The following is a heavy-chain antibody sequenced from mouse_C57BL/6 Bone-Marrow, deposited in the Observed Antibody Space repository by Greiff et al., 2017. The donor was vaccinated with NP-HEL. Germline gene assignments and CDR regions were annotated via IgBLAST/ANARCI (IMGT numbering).Heavy chain of an antibody. J-gene: IGHJ2*01. D-gene: IGHD1-1*01. Sequence: QVQLQQPGAELVKPGASVKLSCKASCYTFTSYWMHWVKQRPGQGLEWIGMIHPNSGSTNYNEKFKSKATLTVDKSSSTAYMQLSSLTSEDSAVYYCARWQSRTNFDYWGQGTTLTVSS. CDR1: CYTFTSYW. V-gene: IGHV1-64*01. CDR2: IHPNSGST. CDR3: ARWQSRTNFDY.